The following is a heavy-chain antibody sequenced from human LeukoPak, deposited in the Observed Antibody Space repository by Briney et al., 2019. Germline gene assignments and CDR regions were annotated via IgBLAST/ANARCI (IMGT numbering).Heavy chain of an antibody. CDR1: GFTFSSYA. V-gene: IGHV3-23*01. D-gene: IGHD2-21*01. J-gene: IGHJ6*03. Sequence: GGSLRLSCAASGFTFSSYAMSWVRQAPGKGLEWISAISGSGGSTYYADSVKGRFTISRDNSKNSLYLQMNSLRAEDTALYYCAKAASIYYYYMDVWGKGTTVTVSS. CDR2: ISGSGGST. CDR3: AKAASIYYYYMDV.